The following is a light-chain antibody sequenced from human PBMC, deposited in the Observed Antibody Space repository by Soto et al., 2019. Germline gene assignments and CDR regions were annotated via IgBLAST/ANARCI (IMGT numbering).Light chain of an antibody. CDR1: QSVSSSY. CDR2: GAS. V-gene: IGKV3-20*01. Sequence: EIVLTQSPGTLSLSPGERATLSCRASQSVSSSYLAWYQQKPGQAPRLLIYGASSRATGIPDRFSGSGSGTDFTLTISRLEPEDCAGDCCQQCGSSPTFGQGTMVESK. J-gene: IGKJ1*01. CDR3: QQCGSSPT.